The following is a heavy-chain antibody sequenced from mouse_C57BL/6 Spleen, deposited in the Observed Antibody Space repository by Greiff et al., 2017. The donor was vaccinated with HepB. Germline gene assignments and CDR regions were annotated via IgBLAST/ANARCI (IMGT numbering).Heavy chain of an antibody. Sequence: VQLQESGPGLVQPSQSLSITCTVSGFSLTSYGVHWVRQSPGKGLEWLGVIWSGGSTDYNAAFISRLSISKDNSKSQVFFKMNSLQADDTAIYYCARNYYGNYEAWFAYWGQGTLVTVSA. J-gene: IGHJ3*01. V-gene: IGHV2-2*01. CDR1: GFSLTSYG. D-gene: IGHD2-1*01. CDR3: ARNYYGNYEAWFAY. CDR2: IWSGGST.